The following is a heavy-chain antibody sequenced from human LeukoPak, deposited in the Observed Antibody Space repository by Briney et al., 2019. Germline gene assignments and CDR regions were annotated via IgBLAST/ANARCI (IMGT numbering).Heavy chain of an antibody. CDR1: GFTFSSYS. Sequence: GGSLRLSCAASGFTFSSYSMNWVRQAPGKGLEWVSSISSSSSYIYYADSVKGRFTISRDNAKNSLYLQMNSLRAENTAVYYCARDRRRSSSWFGTQEGGMDVWGQGTTVTVSS. CDR3: ARDRRRSSSWFGTQEGGMDV. V-gene: IGHV3-21*04. J-gene: IGHJ6*02. CDR2: ISSSSSYI. D-gene: IGHD6-13*01.